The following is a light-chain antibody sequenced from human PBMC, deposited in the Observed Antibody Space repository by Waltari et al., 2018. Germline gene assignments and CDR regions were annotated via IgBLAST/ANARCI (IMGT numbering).Light chain of an antibody. V-gene: IGKV2-30*01. CDR3: MQGTHWPYT. Sequence: EVVMTQSPLSLPVTLGQPASISCRPSQILVYADGNTYLNWFHQRPGQSPRRLIYRVSVRDSGVPVRFSGSGSGTDFTLMISRVEAEDVGVYYCMQGTHWPYTFGQGTKLEIK. CDR2: RVS. CDR1: QILVYADGNTY. J-gene: IGKJ2*01.